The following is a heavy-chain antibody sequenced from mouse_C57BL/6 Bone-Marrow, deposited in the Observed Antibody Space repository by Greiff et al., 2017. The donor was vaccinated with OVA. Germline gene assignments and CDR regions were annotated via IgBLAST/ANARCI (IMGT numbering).Heavy chain of an antibody. CDR3: ARSSLRSDY. J-gene: IGHJ2*01. Sequence: VQLQQPGAELVKPGASVKLSCKASGYTFTSYWMQWVKQRPGQGLEWIGEIDPSDSYTNYNQKFKGKATLTVDTSSSTAYMQLSSLTSEDSAVYYCARSSLRSDYWGQGTTLTVSS. V-gene: IGHV1-50*01. CDR1: GYTFTSYW. D-gene: IGHD1-1*01. CDR2: IDPSDSYT.